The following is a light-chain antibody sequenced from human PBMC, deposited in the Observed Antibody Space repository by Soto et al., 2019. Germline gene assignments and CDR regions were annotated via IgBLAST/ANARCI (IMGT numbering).Light chain of an antibody. J-gene: IGKJ1*01. CDR2: AAS. CDR1: QSISSY. V-gene: IGKV1-39*01. Sequence: DIQMTQSPSSLSASVGDRVTITCRASQSISSYLNWYQQKPGKAPKLLIYAASSLQSGVPSRFSGSGSGTDFTLTISSLQSEDLATYDCQQIYSPPRPVGQGTNVEIK. CDR3: QQIYSPPRP.